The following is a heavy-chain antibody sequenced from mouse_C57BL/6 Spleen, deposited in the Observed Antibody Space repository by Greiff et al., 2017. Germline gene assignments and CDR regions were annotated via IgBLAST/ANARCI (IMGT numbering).Heavy chain of an antibody. V-gene: IGHV8-12*01. Sequence: QVTLKVSGPGILQSSQTLRLTCSFSGFSLSTSGMGVSWIRQPSGKGLEWLALIYWDDDTRHNPSLKSRLTISKDTSRNQVFLKITSVDTADTATYYCARSGGLQTGFAYWGQGTLVTVSA. CDR2: IYWDDDT. D-gene: IGHD2-4*01. CDR1: GFSLSTSGMG. CDR3: ARSGGLQTGFAY. J-gene: IGHJ3*01.